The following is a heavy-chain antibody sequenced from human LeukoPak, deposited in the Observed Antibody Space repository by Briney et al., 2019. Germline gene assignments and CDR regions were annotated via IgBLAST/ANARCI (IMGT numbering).Heavy chain of an antibody. J-gene: IGHJ4*02. CDR2: IYYSGST. CDR3: ARRPPYYYDSSGYYFRDY. V-gene: IGHV4-59*08. D-gene: IGHD3-22*01. Sequence: PSETLSLTCTVSGGSINNSYWTWIRQPPGKGLEWIVHIYYSGSTNYSPSLKSRVTISVDTSKNQFSLKLSSVTAADTAVYYCARRPPYYYDSSGYYFRDYWGQGTLVTVSS. CDR1: GGSINNSY.